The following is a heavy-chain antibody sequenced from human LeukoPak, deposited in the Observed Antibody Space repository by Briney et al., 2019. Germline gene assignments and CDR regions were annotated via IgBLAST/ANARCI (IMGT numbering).Heavy chain of an antibody. V-gene: IGHV4-59*12. Sequence: SETLSLTCTVSGGSISSYYWSWIRQPPGEGLEWIGFIYHSGSTNYNPSLKSRVTMSVDTSKNQFSLKLSSVTAADTAVYYCACTGYSSGWYGFDYWGQGTLVTVSS. CDR2: IYHSGST. CDR3: ACTGYSSGWYGFDY. CDR1: GGSISSYY. J-gene: IGHJ4*02. D-gene: IGHD6-19*01.